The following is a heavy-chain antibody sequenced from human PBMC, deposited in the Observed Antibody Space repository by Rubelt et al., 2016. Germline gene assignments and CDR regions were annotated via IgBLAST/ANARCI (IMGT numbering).Heavy chain of an antibody. V-gene: IGHV3-21*01. Sequence: SMNWVRQAPGKGLKWVSSISSSSSYIYYADSVKGRFTISRDNAKNSLYLQMNSLRAEDTAVYYCAREGFYGHPIVGATPSHFDYWGQGTLVTVSS. CDR1: S. J-gene: IGHJ4*02. D-gene: IGHD1-26*01. CDR3: AREGFYGHPIVGATPSHFDY. CDR2: ISSSSSYI.